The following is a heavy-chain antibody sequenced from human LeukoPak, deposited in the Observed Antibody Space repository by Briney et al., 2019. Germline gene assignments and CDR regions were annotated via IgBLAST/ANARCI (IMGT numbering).Heavy chain of an antibody. V-gene: IGHV3-30*03. D-gene: IGHD3-10*01. CDR2: ISYDGSNK. CDR1: GFTFSSYS. Sequence: GGSLRLSCAASGFTFSSYSMNWVRQAPGKGLEWVAVISYDGSNKYYADSVKGRFTISRDNSKNTLYLQMNSLRAEDTAVYYCARVSDLYGSGPKYGMDVWGQGTTVTVSS. J-gene: IGHJ6*02. CDR3: ARVSDLYGSGPKYGMDV.